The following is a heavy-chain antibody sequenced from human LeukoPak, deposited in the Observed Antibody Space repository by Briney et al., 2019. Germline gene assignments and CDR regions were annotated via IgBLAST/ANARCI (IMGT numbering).Heavy chain of an antibody. CDR1: AFTFSSYA. CDR2: ISDSGDST. Sequence: PGGSLRLSCAASAFTFSSYAMSWVRQAPGKGLEWVSTISDSGDSTYHADSVRGRFTISRDNSKNTLYLQMNSLRGEDTAVCYCAKDLDNGQWSNNLYYFDYWGQGTLVTVSS. J-gene: IGHJ4*02. D-gene: IGHD6-19*01. CDR3: AKDLDNGQWSNNLYYFDY. V-gene: IGHV3-23*01.